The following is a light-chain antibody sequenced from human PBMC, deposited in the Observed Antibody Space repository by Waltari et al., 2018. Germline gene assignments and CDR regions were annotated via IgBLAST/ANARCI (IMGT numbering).Light chain of an antibody. Sequence: DIQMTQSPSSLSVSAGDRVTITCRASQRISSYLNWYQQIPGQAPKLLIYGASSLQSGVPSRFSGSGSGTHFALTISSLQSADFATYYCQQTYSTPHTFGQGTTLEIK. J-gene: IGKJ2*01. CDR1: QRISSY. CDR3: QQTYSTPHT. CDR2: GAS. V-gene: IGKV1-39*01.